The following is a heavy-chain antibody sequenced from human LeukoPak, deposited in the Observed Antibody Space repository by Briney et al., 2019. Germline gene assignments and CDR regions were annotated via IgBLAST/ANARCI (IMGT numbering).Heavy chain of an antibody. Sequence: PSETLSLTCTVSGDSISSGGYYWSWIRQHPGKGLEWIGYIYYSGSTYYNPSLKSRVTISVDTSKNQFSLKLSSVTAADTAVYYCARARYNWNYDYWGQGTLVTVSS. CDR2: IYYSGST. V-gene: IGHV4-31*03. CDR1: GDSISSGGYY. J-gene: IGHJ4*02. D-gene: IGHD1-7*01. CDR3: ARARYNWNYDY.